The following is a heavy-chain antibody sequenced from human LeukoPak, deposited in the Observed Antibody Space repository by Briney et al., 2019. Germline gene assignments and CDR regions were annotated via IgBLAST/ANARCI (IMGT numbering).Heavy chain of an antibody. CDR2: IDWDDDK. D-gene: IGHD3-10*01. Sequence: SGPTLVNPTQTLTLTCSFSGFSLSTSGMCVSWIRQPPGKALEWFALIDWDDDKYYSTSQKTRLTMSKDTSKNQVVLTMTNMDPVDTVTYYCARSGSGSYYTPDFWGQGTLVTVSS. CDR3: ARSGSGSYYTPDF. J-gene: IGHJ4*02. CDR1: GFSLSTSGMC. V-gene: IGHV2-70*01.